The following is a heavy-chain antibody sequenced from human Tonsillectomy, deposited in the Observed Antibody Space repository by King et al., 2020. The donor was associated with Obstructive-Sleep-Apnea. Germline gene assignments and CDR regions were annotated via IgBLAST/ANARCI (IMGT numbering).Heavy chain of an antibody. D-gene: IGHD6-19*01. CDR3: ARGYSSGWYAYAYSYGMDV. V-gene: IGHV4-39*07. CDR2: IYYNGPT. Sequence: QLQESGPGLVKPSETLSLTCTVSGGSISSRTYYWGWIRQPPGKGLEWIGSIYYNGPTYYNPSLKSRVTISIDTSKKQFSLRLSSVTAADTAVYYCARGYSSGWYAYAYSYGMDVWGQGTTVTVSS. J-gene: IGHJ6*02. CDR1: GGSISSRTYY.